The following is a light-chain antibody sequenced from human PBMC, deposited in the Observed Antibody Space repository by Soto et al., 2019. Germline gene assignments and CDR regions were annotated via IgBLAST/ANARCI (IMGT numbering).Light chain of an antibody. V-gene: IGLV2-14*01. Sequence: QSALTQPASVSGSPGQSITISCTGNSSDVGGYNYVSWYQQHPGKAPKLMIYDVSYRPSGVSNRFSGSKSGNTASLTISGLQAEDEADYYCSSYTSSSTLVFGGGTKLTVL. J-gene: IGLJ2*01. CDR3: SSYTSSSTLV. CDR1: SSDVGGYNY. CDR2: DVS.